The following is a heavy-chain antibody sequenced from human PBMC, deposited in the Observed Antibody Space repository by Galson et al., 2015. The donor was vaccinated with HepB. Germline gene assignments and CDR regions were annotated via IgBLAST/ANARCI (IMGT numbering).Heavy chain of an antibody. CDR2: ISYDGGNK. D-gene: IGHD5-24*01. V-gene: IGHV3-30*18. J-gene: IGHJ4*02. CDR1: GFTFSSYG. Sequence: SLRLSCAASGFTFSSYGMHWVRQAPGKGLEWVAVISYDGGNKYYADSVKGRFTISRDNSKNTLYLQMNSLRAEDTAVYYCAKDQSSGYKGPSDYFDYWGQGTLVTVSS. CDR3: AKDQSSGYKGPSDYFDY.